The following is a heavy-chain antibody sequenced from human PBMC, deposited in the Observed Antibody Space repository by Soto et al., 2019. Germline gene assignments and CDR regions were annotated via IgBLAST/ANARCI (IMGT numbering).Heavy chain of an antibody. CDR1: GYXFXXXA. V-gene: IGHV1-3*01. CDR3: ARDILFDY. J-gene: IGHJ4*02. CDR2: INAGNGNT. Sequence: VSCXASGYXFXXXAXXWVRQAPGQRLEWMGWINAGNGNTKYSQKFQGRVTITRDTSASTAYMELSSLRSGDTAVYYCARDILFDYWGQGTLVTVSS. D-gene: IGHD2-15*01.